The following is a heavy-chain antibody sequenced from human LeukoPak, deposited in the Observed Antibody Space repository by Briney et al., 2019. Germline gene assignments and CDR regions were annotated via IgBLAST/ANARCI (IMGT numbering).Heavy chain of an antibody. CDR1: GYTFTNYD. V-gene: IGHV1-8*01. CDR2: MNPNSEKT. Sequence: ASVKVSCKASGYTFTNYDINWVRQATGQGLEWMGWMNPNSEKTGYAQNLQGRVTMTWNTSISTAYMEPSSLRSEDTAVYYCARDASLIRGPLPRFDPWGQGTLVTVSS. CDR3: ARDASLIRGPLPRFDP. D-gene: IGHD3-10*01. J-gene: IGHJ5*02.